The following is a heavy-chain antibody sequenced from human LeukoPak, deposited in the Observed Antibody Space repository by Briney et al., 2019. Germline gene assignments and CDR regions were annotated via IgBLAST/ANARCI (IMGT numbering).Heavy chain of an antibody. CDR2: ISYDGSNK. V-gene: IGHV3-30*04. J-gene: IGHJ4*02. D-gene: IGHD3-9*01. Sequence: GGSLRLSCAASGFTFSSYAMHWVRQAPGKGLEWVAVISYDGSNKYYADSVKDRFTISRDNSKNTLYLQMNSLRAEDTAVYYCARDPLYDILTGSYFDYWGQGTLVTVSS. CDR1: GFTFSSYA. CDR3: ARDPLYDILTGSYFDY.